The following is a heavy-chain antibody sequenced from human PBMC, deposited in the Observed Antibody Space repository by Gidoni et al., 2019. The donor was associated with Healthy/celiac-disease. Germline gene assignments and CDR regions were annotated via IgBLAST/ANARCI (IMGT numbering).Heavy chain of an antibody. Sequence: VQLVQSGAEVKKPVSSLQVSCKASGGTFSSYATIWARQDPGQGLEWMGRIIPILGIANDAQKIQGRVTITADKSTSTAYMELSSLRSEDTAVYYCARAEGGYSSSSRLSEYYYYYMDVWGKGTTVTVSS. D-gene: IGHD6-13*01. V-gene: IGHV1-69*04. CDR3: ARAEGGYSSSSRLSEYYYYYMDV. CDR1: GGTFSSYA. CDR2: IIPILGIA. J-gene: IGHJ6*03.